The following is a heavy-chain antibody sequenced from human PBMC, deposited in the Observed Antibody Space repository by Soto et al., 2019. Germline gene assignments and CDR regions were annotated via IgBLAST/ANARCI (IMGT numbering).Heavy chain of an antibody. D-gene: IGHD3-16*02. J-gene: IGHJ4*02. V-gene: IGHV3-30*18. CDR3: AKALGELSPESYDY. CDR1: GFTFRSYG. CDR2: ISYDGSDK. Sequence: QVQLVESGGGVVQPGRSLRLSCVASGFTFRSYGMHWVRQAPGKGLEWVAVISYDGSDKYYADSVKGRFTISRDNSKNTLNLQMTSLRPDDTAVYFCAKALGELSPESYDYWGQGTLITVSS.